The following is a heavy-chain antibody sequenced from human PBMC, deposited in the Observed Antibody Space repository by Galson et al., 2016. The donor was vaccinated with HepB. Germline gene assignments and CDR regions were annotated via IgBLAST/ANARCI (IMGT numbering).Heavy chain of an antibody. Sequence: SLRLSCAASGFTFDDYTMHWVRQAPGKGLEWVSSISWNSGIIGYADSVKGRFTISRDNAKNSLYLQMNSLGPEDMALYYCAKERGCSGFGRFGLDYWGQGILVTVSS. J-gene: IGHJ4*02. D-gene: IGHD5-12*01. CDR2: ISWNSGII. CDR3: AKERGCSGFGRFGLDY. V-gene: IGHV3-9*03. CDR1: GFTFDDYT.